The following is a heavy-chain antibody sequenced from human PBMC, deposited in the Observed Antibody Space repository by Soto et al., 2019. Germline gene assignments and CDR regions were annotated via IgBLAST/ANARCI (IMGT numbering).Heavy chain of an antibody. CDR2: ILHSGAT. V-gene: IGHV4-4*02. D-gene: IGHD7-27*01. Sequence: QVQLQESGPGLVKPSGTLSLTCAVSGGPITSDNWYNWVRQPPGKGLEWIGEILHSGATNYSPSLKSRVTISVDKSKNQFSLKLTSVTAADTAMYYCTKDHTGADGFDIWGQGTMVTVSS. CDR3: TKDHTGADGFDI. J-gene: IGHJ3*02. CDR1: GGPITSDNW.